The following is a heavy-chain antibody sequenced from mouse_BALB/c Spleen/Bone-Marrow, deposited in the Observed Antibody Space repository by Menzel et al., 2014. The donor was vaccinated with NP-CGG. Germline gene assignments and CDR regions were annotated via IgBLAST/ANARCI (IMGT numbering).Heavy chain of an antibody. D-gene: IGHD1-1*01. J-gene: IGHJ4*01. CDR1: GFTFSSYA. CDR3: VRAYGSSYAMDY. CDR2: ISSGGNYT. V-gene: IGHV5-9-4*01. Sequence: EVKVIESGGGLVKPGGSLKLSCAASGFTFSSYAMSWVRQSPEKRLEWVAEISSGGNYTYYPDTVTGLFTISRDNAKNILYLEMSSLRSDDTAMYYCVRAYGSSYAMDYWGQGTSVTVSS.